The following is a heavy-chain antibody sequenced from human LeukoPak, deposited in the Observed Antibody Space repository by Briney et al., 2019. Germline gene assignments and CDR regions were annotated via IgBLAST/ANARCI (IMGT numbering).Heavy chain of an antibody. CDR2: ISSNGGST. CDR3: ARGSGAYYPLYFDY. V-gene: IGHV3-64*01. D-gene: IGHD1-26*01. CDR1: GFTFSSYS. Sequence: GGSLRLSCAASGFTFSSYSMHWVRQAPGKGLEYVSAISSNGGSTYYANSAKGRFAISRDNSKNTLYLQMGSLRAEDMAVYYCARGSGAYYPLYFDYWGQGTLVTVSS. J-gene: IGHJ4*02.